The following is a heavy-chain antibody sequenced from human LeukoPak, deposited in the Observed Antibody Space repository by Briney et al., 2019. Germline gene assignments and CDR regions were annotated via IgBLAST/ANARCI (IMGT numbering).Heavy chain of an antibody. CDR1: GGAISSTSYY. J-gene: IGHJ4*02. Sequence: SETLSLTCTVSGGAISSTSYYWGWIRQPPGKGLEWIASIYYSGSTYDNPSLKSRVTVSVDTSKNQFSLKLNSVTAADTAVYYCARDWFDDYSSSWYVDYWGQGTLVTVSS. D-gene: IGHD6-13*01. CDR2: IYYSGST. CDR3: ARDWFDDYSSSWYVDY. V-gene: IGHV4-39*07.